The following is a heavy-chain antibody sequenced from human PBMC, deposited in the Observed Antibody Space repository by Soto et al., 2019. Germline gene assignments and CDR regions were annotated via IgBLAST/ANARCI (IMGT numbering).Heavy chain of an antibody. CDR3: ARGGSGYSHYDY. D-gene: IGHD3-3*01. J-gene: IGHJ4*02. V-gene: IGHV1-18*01. Sequence: QVQLVQSGAEVRKPGASVRVSCKTSGYTFNSYGISWVRQAPGQGLEWMGWISSYNGNTHYAQKFQGXVXXXTXESTTTAYLDLRSLRSDDTAVYYCARGGSGYSHYDYWGQGTLVTVSS. CDR2: ISSYNGNT. CDR1: GYTFNSYG.